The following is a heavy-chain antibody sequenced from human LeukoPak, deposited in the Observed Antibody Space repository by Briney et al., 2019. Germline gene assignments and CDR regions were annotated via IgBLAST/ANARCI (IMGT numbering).Heavy chain of an antibody. Sequence: GESLKTSCKGSGYSFTSYWIGWVRQMSGKGLEWMGILYPGDSDSRYSPSFQGQVTISADKSISTAYLQWSSLKASDTAMYYCARSCRDGYRDFDYWGQGTLVTVSS. CDR2: LYPGDSDS. D-gene: IGHD5-24*01. V-gene: IGHV5-51*01. CDR3: ARSCRDGYRDFDY. CDR1: GYSFTSYW. J-gene: IGHJ4*02.